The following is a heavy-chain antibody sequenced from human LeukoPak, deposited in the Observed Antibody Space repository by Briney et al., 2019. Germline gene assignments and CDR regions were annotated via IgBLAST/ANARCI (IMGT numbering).Heavy chain of an antibody. J-gene: IGHJ4*02. CDR2: ISGSGGST. CDR1: GFTFSSYA. CDR3: AKDRISYYYDSSGYFLFPDY. V-gene: IGHV3-23*01. D-gene: IGHD3-22*01. Sequence: GGSLRLSCAASGFTFSSYAMSWVRQAPGKGLEWVSAISGSGGSTYYADSVKGRFTISRDNSKNTLYLQMNSLGAEDTAVYYCAKDRISYYYDSSGYFLFPDYWGQGTLVTVSS.